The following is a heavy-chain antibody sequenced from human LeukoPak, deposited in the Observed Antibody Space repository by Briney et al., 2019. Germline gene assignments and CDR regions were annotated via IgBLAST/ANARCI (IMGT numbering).Heavy chain of an antibody. CDR2: IYHTGST. D-gene: IGHD3-10*01. CDR3: ARASEGSGNYGAFDI. CDR1: GGSISSGGYS. Sequence: SETLSLTCAVSGGSISSGGYSWSWIRQPPGKGLEWIGYIYHTGSTYYNPSLKSRVTISVDRSKNQFSLKLSSVTAADTAVYYCARASEGSGNYGAFDIWGQGTMVTVSS. J-gene: IGHJ3*02. V-gene: IGHV4-30-2*01.